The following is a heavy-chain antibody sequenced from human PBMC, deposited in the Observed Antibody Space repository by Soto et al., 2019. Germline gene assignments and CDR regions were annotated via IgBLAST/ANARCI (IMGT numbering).Heavy chain of an antibody. D-gene: IGHD1-1*01. Sequence: GASVNVSCKASGYIFTSYYIHWVRQAPGQGLEWMGRMFPLLGVANYAQKFQDRVTMTADKSTSTAYMELSSLRAEDTAVYYCAIIHDAAHFRALDIWG. V-gene: IGHV1-69*02. CDR2: MFPLLGVA. CDR3: AIIHDAAHFRALDI. CDR1: GYIFTSYY. J-gene: IGHJ3*02.